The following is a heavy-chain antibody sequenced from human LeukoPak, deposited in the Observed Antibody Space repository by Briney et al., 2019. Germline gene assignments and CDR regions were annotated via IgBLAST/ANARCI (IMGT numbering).Heavy chain of an antibody. V-gene: IGHV1-18*01. CDR2: ISAYNGNT. J-gene: IGHJ5*02. CDR3: ARSNFYGSGSYYKFDP. Sequence: ASVKVSCTASGYTFTSYGISWVRQAPGQGLEWMGWISAYNGNTNYAQKLQGRVTMTTDTSTSTAYVELRSLRSDDTAVYYCARSNFYGSGSYYKFDPWGQGTLVTVSS. CDR1: GYTFTSYG. D-gene: IGHD3-10*01.